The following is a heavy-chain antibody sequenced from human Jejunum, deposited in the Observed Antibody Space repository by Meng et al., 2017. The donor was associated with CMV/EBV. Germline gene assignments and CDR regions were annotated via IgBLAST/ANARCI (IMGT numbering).Heavy chain of an antibody. CDR1: DIVATSSAA. CDR2: TYYRSKWYY. V-gene: IGHV6-1*01. CDR3: ARDSVAGMSPWCDP. J-gene: IGHJ5*02. D-gene: IGHD6-19*01. Sequence: DIVATSSAAWNWIRQSPSRGLEWLGRTYYRSKWYYDYAVSVKSRITINPDTSKNQFSLQLNSVTPEDTAVYYCARDSVAGMSPWCDPWGQGTLVTVSS.